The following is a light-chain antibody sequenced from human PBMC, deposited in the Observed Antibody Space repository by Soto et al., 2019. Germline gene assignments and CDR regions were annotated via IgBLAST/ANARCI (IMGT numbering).Light chain of an antibody. CDR2: GAS. CDR3: QQHGTSPYT. CDR1: QSLRSSY. V-gene: IGKV3-20*01. Sequence: PGERATLSCWASQSLRSSYLAWYQRKPGQAPRLLMFGASRRATGNPDRFNGSGSGTDFILTISRLEPEDVAVYYCQQHGTSPYTFGQGTVLEIK. J-gene: IGKJ2*01.